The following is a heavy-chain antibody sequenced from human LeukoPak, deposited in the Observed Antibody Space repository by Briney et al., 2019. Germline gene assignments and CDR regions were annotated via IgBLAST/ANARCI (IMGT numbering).Heavy chain of an antibody. CDR2: IYYSGSTNY. D-gene: IGHD5-18*01. CDR3: ARRGYSYGPSGSFDF. Sequence: SETLSLTCTVSGVSISDYYWSWIRQPPGKGLEWIGYIYYSGSTNYNYNPSPKSRVTISVDPSKNQFSLRLTSVTAADTAVYYCARRGYSYGPSGSFDFWGQGTLVTVSS. V-gene: IGHV4-59*01. J-gene: IGHJ4*02. CDR1: GVSISDYY.